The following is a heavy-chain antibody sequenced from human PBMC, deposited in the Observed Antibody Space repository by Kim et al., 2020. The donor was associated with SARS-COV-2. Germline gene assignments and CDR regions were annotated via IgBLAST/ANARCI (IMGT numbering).Heavy chain of an antibody. J-gene: IGHJ5*02. CDR1: GYTFTSYD. CDR3: ARGPECSSFSCYYWFDP. V-gene: IGHV1-8*01. Sequence: ASVKVSCKASGYTFTSYDINWVRQATGQGLEWMGWMNPNSGNTGYAQKFQGGVTMTRNNSISTAYMELSSLRSEDMALYYCARGPECSSFSCYYWFDPWG. D-gene: IGHD2-2*01. CDR2: MNPNSGNT.